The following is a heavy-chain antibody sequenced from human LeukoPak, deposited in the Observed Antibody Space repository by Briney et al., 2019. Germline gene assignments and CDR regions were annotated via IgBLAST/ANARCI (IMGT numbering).Heavy chain of an antibody. Sequence: VASVKVSCKASGYSFNTYALNWVRQAPGQELEWMGWINTNTGNPTYAQGFTGRFVFSLDTSVNTAYLQISSLKAEDTAVYYCARDYYVRTSGTFGGVQAGPYFDYWGQGTLVTVSS. D-gene: IGHD3-16*01. CDR3: ARDYYVRTSGTFGGVQAGPYFDY. CDR2: INTNTGNP. CDR1: GYSFNTYA. J-gene: IGHJ4*02. V-gene: IGHV7-4-1*02.